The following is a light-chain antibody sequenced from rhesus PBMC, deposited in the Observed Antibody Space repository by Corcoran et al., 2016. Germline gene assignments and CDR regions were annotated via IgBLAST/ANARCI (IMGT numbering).Light chain of an antibody. CDR1: QNIYRN. V-gene: IGKV1S8*01. CDR3: QQYSGNPLT. J-gene: IGKJ4*01. CDR2: AAS. Sequence: DIQMTQSPSALSASVGDRVTISCRASQNIYRNLAWYQQKPGKPPKLLIYAASSLETGIPSRFSGSGSGTDLTLPIRSLQPEDSARYFCQQYSGNPLTFGGGTKVELK.